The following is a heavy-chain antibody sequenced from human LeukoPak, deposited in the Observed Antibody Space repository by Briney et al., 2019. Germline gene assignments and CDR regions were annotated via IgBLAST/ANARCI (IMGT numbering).Heavy chain of an antibody. J-gene: IGHJ6*03. Sequence: TGGSLRLSCAASGFTFSSFDMHWVRQPTGQGLEWVSTIGTASDTYYPGSVEGRFAVSRDNAKNSLYLQMNSLTAGDTAVYYCARGPPRGKYYYMDVWGKATTVTVS. CDR2: IGTASDT. D-gene: IGHD1-1*01. CDR1: GFTFSSFD. V-gene: IGHV3-13*01. CDR3: ARGPPRGKYYYMDV.